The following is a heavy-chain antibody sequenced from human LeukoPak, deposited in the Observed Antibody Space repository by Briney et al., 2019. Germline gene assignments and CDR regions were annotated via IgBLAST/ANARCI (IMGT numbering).Heavy chain of an antibody. D-gene: IGHD6-13*01. Sequence: PSETLSLTXSVSGGSISSYYWNWIRQPAGKGLEWIGRIYTSGNTDYNPSLKSRVTMSVDTSKNQFSLKLSSVTAADTAVYYCARSYSSNWSGICEYRGQGTLVTVPS. CDR3: ARSYSSNWSGICEY. CDR1: GGSISSYY. V-gene: IGHV4-4*07. J-gene: IGHJ4*02. CDR2: IYTSGNT.